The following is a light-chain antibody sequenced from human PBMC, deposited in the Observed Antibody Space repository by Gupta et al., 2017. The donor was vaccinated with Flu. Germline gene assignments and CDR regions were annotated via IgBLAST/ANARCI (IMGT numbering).Light chain of an antibody. CDR1: SSNIGAGYD. CDR2: GNS. CDR3: QSYDSSMIVV. Sequence: QSVLTQPPSVSGAPGQRFTIPCTGSSSNIGAGYDVHWYQQLPGTAPKLLIYGNSKRPSGVPDRFSGSKSGTSASLAITGLQAEDEADYYCQSYDSSMIVVFGGGTKLTVL. J-gene: IGLJ2*01. V-gene: IGLV1-40*01.